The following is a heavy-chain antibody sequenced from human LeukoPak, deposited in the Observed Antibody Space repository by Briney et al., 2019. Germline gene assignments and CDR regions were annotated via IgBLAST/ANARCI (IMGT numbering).Heavy chain of an antibody. V-gene: IGHV3-21*01. J-gene: IGHJ4*02. CDR2: ISSSSSYI. CDR3: ARDRGSCYSD. Sequence: PGGSLRLSCAASGSTFSSYSMNWVRQAPGKGLEWVSSISSSSSYIYYADSVKGRFTISRDNAKNSLYLQMNSLRAEDTAVYYCARDRGSCYSDWGQGTLVTVSS. CDR1: GSTFSSYS. D-gene: IGHD2-15*01.